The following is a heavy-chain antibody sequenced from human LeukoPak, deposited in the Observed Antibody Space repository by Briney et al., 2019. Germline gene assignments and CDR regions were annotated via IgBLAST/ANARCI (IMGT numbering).Heavy chain of an antibody. CDR1: GGSVSTYTYY. CDR3: ATAHGRYCSSTSCSRRRFFDL. J-gene: IGHJ2*01. V-gene: IGHV4-39*01. Sequence: KPSETLSLTCTVSGGSVSTYTYYWGWIRQPPGKGLEWIGSIYRSGITYYNPSVQSRATSSLDTPKNQFSLKLSSVTAADTAVYYCATAHGRYCSSTSCSRRRFFDLWGRGTLATVSS. D-gene: IGHD2-2*01. CDR2: IYRSGIT.